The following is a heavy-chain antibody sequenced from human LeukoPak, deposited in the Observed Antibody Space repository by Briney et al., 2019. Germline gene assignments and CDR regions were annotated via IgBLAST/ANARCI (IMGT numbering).Heavy chain of an antibody. V-gene: IGHV3-23*01. CDR1: GFTFSSYT. Sequence: PGGSLRLSCATSGFTFSSYTMTWSRQPPGKGLDWDSGISGSDGSTYYADSVKGRFTISRDNSKNTLYLQMNSLRVEDTAVYYCAKDPPGAGPDFDCWGQGTLVTVSS. CDR2: ISGSDGST. CDR3: AKDPPGAGPDFDC. D-gene: IGHD6-19*01. J-gene: IGHJ4*02.